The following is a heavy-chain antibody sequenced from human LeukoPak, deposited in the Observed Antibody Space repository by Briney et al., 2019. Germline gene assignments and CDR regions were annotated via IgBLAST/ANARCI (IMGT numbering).Heavy chain of an antibody. D-gene: IGHD2-15*01. V-gene: IGHV3-23*01. CDR3: AKAGVRVVTATLYFDY. Sequence: GGSLRLSCAASGFTFSSYTMSWVRQAPGKGLEWVSAISGSGGSTYYADSVKGRFTISRDNSKNTLYLQMNSLRAEDTAVYYCAKAGVRVVTATLYFDYWGQGTLVAVSS. J-gene: IGHJ4*02. CDR2: ISGSGGST. CDR1: GFTFSSYT.